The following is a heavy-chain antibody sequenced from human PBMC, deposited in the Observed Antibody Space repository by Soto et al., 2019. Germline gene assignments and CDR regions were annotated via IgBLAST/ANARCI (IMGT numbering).Heavy chain of an antibody. V-gene: IGHV1-46*01. CDR3: ARELREHYYDSSGYYFRNGMDV. D-gene: IGHD3-22*01. CDR2: INPSGGST. Sequence: ASVKVSCKASGYTFTSYYMHWVRQAPGQGLEWMGIINPSGGSTSYAQKFQGRVTMTRDTSTSTVYMELSSLRSEDTAVYYCARELREHYYDSSGYYFRNGMDVWGQGTTVTVS. J-gene: IGHJ6*02. CDR1: GYTFTSYY.